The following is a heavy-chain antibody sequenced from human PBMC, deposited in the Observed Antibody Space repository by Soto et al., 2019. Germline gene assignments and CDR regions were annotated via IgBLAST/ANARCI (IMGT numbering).Heavy chain of an antibody. D-gene: IGHD2-21*02. CDR3: AKETRSRAVTATRVNGMDV. J-gene: IGHJ6*02. CDR1: GFSFSDFG. CDR2: ISHDGSNQ. Sequence: PGGSLRLCCAPSGFSFSDFGMHWVRQAPGKGLEWVAAISHDGSNQYYGDSVKGRFSISRDHSNNRLYLQMNNLKVEDSAIYYCAKETRSRAVTATRVNGMDVWGQGTTVTVSS. V-gene: IGHV3-30*18.